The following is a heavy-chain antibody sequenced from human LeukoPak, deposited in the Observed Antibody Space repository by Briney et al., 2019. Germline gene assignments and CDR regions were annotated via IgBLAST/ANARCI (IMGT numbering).Heavy chain of an antibody. D-gene: IGHD1-20*01. Sequence: GGSLRLSCAASGFTFSTYAMSWVRQAPGKGLVWVSRIKSDGITITYADSVKGRFTISRDNAKNTLYLQMNSLRAEDTAVYYCLRDLNWSLDQWGQGTLVTVSS. V-gene: IGHV3-74*01. CDR2: IKSDGITI. CDR3: LRDLNWSLDQ. J-gene: IGHJ4*02. CDR1: GFTFSTYA.